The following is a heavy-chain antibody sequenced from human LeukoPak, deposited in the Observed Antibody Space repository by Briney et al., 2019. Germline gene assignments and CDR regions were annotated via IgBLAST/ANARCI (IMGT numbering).Heavy chain of an antibody. CDR2: IIPIFGTA. CDR3: ARGGYSYGRTKLDY. Sequence: ASVKVPCKASGGTFSSYAISWVRQAPGQGLEWMGGIIPIFGTANYAQKFQGRVTITADESTSTAYMELSSLRSEDTAVYYCARGGYSYGRTKLDYWGQGTLVTVSS. V-gene: IGHV1-69*13. CDR1: GGTFSSYA. D-gene: IGHD5-18*01. J-gene: IGHJ4*02.